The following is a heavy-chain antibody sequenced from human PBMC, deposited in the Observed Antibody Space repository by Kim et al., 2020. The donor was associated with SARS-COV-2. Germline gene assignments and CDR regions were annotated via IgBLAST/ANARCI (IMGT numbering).Heavy chain of an antibody. CDR1: GFTFSSYW. Sequence: GGSLRLSCAASGFTFSSYWMSWVRQAPGKGLEWVAIIKEDGSEKYYLDSVKGRFTISRDNAKNSVYLEMNSLTVEDTAVYYCARDKSVGASKNEYWGQGT. CDR3: ARDKSVGASKNEY. V-gene: IGHV3-7*01. D-gene: IGHD3-16*01. J-gene: IGHJ4*02. CDR2: IKEDGSEK.